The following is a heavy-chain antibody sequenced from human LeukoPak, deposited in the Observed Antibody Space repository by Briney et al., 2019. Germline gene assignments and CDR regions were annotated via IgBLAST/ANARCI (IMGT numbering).Heavy chain of an antibody. CDR1: GITLSNYG. J-gene: IGHJ4*02. V-gene: IGHV3-23*01. Sequence: GGSLRLSCAVSGITLSNYGMTWVRQAPGKGLEWVAGISDTGGRTNYADSVKGRFTISRDNPKTTLYLQMNSLRAEDTAVYFCAKRGVVIRVILVGFHKEAYYFDSWGQGALVTVSS. CDR2: ISDTGGRT. D-gene: IGHD3-22*01. CDR3: AKRGVVIRVILVGFHKEAYYFDS.